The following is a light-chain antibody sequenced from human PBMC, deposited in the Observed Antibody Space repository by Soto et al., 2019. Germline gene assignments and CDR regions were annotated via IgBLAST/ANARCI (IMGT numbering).Light chain of an antibody. J-gene: IGKJ1*01. Sequence: EIVLTQSPATLSLSPGEGATLSCRAAQHISNNYVAWYQQRPGQAPRLLIYGASTRATGIPARFSGSGSGTEFTLTISSLQPDDFATYYCQQYNSYPSTFGQGAKVDIK. CDR3: QQYNSYPST. V-gene: IGKV3D-15*01. CDR2: GAS. CDR1: QHISNN.